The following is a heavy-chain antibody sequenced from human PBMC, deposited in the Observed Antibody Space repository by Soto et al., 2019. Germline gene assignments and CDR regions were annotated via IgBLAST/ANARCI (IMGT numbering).Heavy chain of an antibody. CDR3: ARDSGGFGELYAFDI. CDR1: GYTFTSYA. J-gene: IGHJ3*02. V-gene: IGHV1-3*01. Sequence: QVQLVQSGAEVKKPGASVKVSCKASGYTFTSYAMHWVRQAPGQRLEWMGWINAGNGNTKYSQKFQGRVTITRDTSASTAYMELSSLRSEDTAVYCCARDSGGFGELYAFDIWGQGTMVTVSS. CDR2: INAGNGNT. D-gene: IGHD3-10*01.